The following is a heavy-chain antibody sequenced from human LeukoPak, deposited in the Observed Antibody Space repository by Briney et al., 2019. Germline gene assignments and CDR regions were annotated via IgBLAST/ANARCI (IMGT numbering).Heavy chain of an antibody. CDR1: GGPFSGYY. Sequence: KTSETLSLTCAVYGGPFSGYYWSWIRQPPGKGLEWIGEINHSGSTNYNPSLKSRVTISVDTSKNQFSLKLSSVTAADTAVYYCTDYDSSGHMGFGDAFDIWGQGTMVTVSS. J-gene: IGHJ3*02. CDR3: TDYDSSGHMGFGDAFDI. V-gene: IGHV4-34*01. CDR2: INHSGST. D-gene: IGHD3-22*01.